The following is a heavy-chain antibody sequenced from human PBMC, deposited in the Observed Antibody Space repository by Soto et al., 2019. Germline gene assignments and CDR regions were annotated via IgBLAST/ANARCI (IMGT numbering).Heavy chain of an antibody. CDR2: IYPGDSDI. D-gene: IGHD3-16*02. CDR1: GYSFTSYW. Sequence: PGESLKISCKGSGYSFTSYWIAWVRQVPGKGLELMGVIYPGDSDIRYSPSFQGQVTISADKSISTAYLQWSSLKASDTATYYCARISNYYYGMDVWGQGTTVTVSS. CDR3: ARISNYYYGMDV. V-gene: IGHV5-51*01. J-gene: IGHJ6*02.